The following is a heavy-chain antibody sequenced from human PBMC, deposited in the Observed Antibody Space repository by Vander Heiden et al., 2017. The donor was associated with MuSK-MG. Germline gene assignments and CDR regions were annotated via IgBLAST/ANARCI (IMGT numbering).Heavy chain of an antibody. J-gene: IGHJ4*02. D-gene: IGHD6-19*01. CDR1: GGSFSGYY. CDR2: INPSGTT. CDR3: ARGRMGWYSPPNDY. Sequence: QVQLQQWGAGQLKPSETLSLTCAVAGGSFSGYYWSWIRQPRREWLGLIREINPSGTTNYNPSLKSRVTISVGTSKSQFSLKLSSVTAAGTAVYYCARGRMGWYSPPNDYWGQGTLVTVSS. V-gene: IGHV4-34*01.